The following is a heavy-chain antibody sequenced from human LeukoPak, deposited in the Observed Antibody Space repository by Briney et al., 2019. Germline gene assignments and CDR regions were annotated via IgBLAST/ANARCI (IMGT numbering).Heavy chain of an antibody. Sequence: ASVKVSCKASGYPFTSYDINWVRRATGKGLEWMGWMNPNSANTGYAQKFQGRVTMTRNTSISTAYMELSSLRSEDTAVYYCLLEDRGYYYGMDVWGQGTTVTVSS. CDR2: MNPNSANT. J-gene: IGHJ6*02. D-gene: IGHD3-10*01. CDR3: LLEDRGYYYGMDV. V-gene: IGHV1-8*01. CDR1: GYPFTSYD.